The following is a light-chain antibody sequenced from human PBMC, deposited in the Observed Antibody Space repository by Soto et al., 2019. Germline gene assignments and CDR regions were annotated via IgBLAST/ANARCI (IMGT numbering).Light chain of an antibody. J-gene: IGKJ3*01. Sequence: DIQMTQSPSSLSASVGDRVTITCRASQSISSYLNWYQQKPGKDPKLLIYAASSLQRGVPSRFSGGGAGTDFTLTISSLQPEDFATYYCQQSYSSPRFTFGPGTKVDIK. CDR3: QQSYSSPRFT. CDR1: QSISSY. CDR2: AAS. V-gene: IGKV1-39*01.